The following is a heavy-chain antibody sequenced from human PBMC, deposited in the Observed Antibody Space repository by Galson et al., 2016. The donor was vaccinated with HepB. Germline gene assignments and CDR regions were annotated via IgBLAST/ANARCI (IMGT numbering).Heavy chain of an antibody. CDR2: IDWDDNK. D-gene: IGHD1-1*01. V-gene: IGHV2-70*13. CDR3: SRSTSVASFDY. Sequence: PALVKPTQTLTLTCTFSGFSLPTRGTCVSWIRQPPGKALEWLALIDWDDNKYNSTSLKSRLTISKDTSKNQVVLRMTNMDPVDTGTYFCSRSTSVASFDYWGQGILVSVSS. J-gene: IGHJ4*02. CDR1: GFSLPTRGTC.